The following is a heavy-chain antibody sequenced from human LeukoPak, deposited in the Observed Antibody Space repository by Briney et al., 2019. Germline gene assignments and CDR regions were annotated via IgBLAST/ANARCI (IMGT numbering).Heavy chain of an antibody. J-gene: IGHJ4*02. CDR1: GGSISSRTYY. CDR3: ASLRVPGDFDY. V-gene: IGHV4-39*01. CDR2: IYYSGST. Sequence: SETLYLTCTVSGGSISSRTYYWAWIRQPPGQGLEWIGNIYYSGSTYYNPSLKSRLTMSVDTSKNQFSLKLRSVTAADTAVYYCASLRVPGDFDYWGQGTLVTVSS.